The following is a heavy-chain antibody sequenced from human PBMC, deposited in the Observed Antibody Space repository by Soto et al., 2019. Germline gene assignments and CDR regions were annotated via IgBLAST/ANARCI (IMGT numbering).Heavy chain of an antibody. CDR2: IITIFGTA. CDR1: GGTFSSYA. D-gene: IGHD2-21*02. Sequence: QVQLVQSGAEVKKPGSSVKVSCKASGGTFSSYAISWVRQAPGQGLEWVAGIITIFGTANYAQKFQGRVTITADESTSTACEEPSSLRSEQTAVYYCAGDALAYCGGDCPEDYYYGMDVWGQGTMVTVSS. CDR3: AGDALAYCGGDCPEDYYYGMDV. J-gene: IGHJ6*02. V-gene: IGHV1-69*01.